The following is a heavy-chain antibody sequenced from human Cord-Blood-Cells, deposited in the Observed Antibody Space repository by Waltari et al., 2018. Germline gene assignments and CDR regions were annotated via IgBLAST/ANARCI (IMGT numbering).Heavy chain of an antibody. V-gene: IGHV4-39*01. CDR3: ATSTYDFWSGYYYFDY. CDR1: GGSISSSSYY. CDR2: SYYSGST. Sequence: QLQLQASGPGLVKPSETLSLTCGVCGGSISSSSYYWGWLRQPLGKGLEWIGSSYYSGSTYYNPSLKSLVTISVDTSKNQFSLKLSSVTAADTAVYYCATSTYDFWSGYYYFDYWGQGTLVTVSS. D-gene: IGHD3-3*01. J-gene: IGHJ4*02.